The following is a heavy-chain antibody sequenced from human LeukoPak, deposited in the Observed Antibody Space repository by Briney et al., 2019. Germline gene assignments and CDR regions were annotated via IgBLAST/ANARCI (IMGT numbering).Heavy chain of an antibody. CDR1: GYTFTNYG. CDR3: ARVVVVVPAAIGRFDP. Sequence: SVKVSCKASGYTFTNYGISWVRQAPGQGLEWMGRIIPILGIANYAQKFQGRVTITADKSTSTAYMELSSLRSEDTAVYYCARVVVVVPAAIGRFDPWGQGTLVTVSS. J-gene: IGHJ5*02. D-gene: IGHD2-2*01. V-gene: IGHV1-69*04. CDR2: IIPILGIA.